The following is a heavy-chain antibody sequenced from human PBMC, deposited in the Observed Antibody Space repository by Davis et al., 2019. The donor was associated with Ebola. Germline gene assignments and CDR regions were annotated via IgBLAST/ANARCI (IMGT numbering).Heavy chain of an antibody. Sequence: GESLKISCAASGFTFDDHAMHWVRQAPGKGLEWVSGITWNSDATAYADSVKGRFTISRDNAKHSLYLQMNSLRVEDPALYYCAISSSWYYFDYWGQGTLVTVSS. CDR2: ITWNSDAT. V-gene: IGHV3-9*01. CDR3: AISSSWYYFDY. D-gene: IGHD6-13*01. J-gene: IGHJ4*02. CDR1: GFTFDDHA.